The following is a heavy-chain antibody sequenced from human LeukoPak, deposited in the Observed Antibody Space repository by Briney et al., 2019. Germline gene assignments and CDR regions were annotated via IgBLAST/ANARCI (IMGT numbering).Heavy chain of an antibody. CDR3: ARDRDSTNYFDY. D-gene: IGHD2/OR15-2a*01. V-gene: IGHV4-31*03. Sequence: SETLSLTCTVSGGSISSGSYYWSWIRQHPGKGLEWIGSIYYSGTTYYNPSLKSRVTISVDTSKNQFSLKLSSVTAADTAVYYCARDRDSTNYFDYWGQGTLVTVSS. CDR2: IYYSGTT. CDR1: GGSISSGSYY. J-gene: IGHJ4*02.